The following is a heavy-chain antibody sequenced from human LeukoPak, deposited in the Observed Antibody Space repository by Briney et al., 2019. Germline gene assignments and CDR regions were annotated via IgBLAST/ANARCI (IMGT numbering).Heavy chain of an antibody. D-gene: IGHD1-1*01. CDR3: ARLETTPYYFDY. CDR1: GFTFSDYT. J-gene: IGHJ4*02. Sequence: GGSLRLSCAASGFTFSDYTMNWVRQAPGKGLEWVSSISGSTRYIYYADSVKGRFTISRDNARNSLRLQMNSLRAEDTAVYYCARLETTPYYFDYWGQGTLVTVSS. V-gene: IGHV3-21*01. CDR2: ISGSTRYI.